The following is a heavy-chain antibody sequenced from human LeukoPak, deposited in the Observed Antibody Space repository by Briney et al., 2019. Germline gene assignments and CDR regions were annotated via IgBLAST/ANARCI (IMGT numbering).Heavy chain of an antibody. V-gene: IGHV4-34*01. CDR3: ARGGIIGTTNNWFDP. D-gene: IGHD1-20*01. CDR1: GGSFSGFY. J-gene: IGHJ5*02. Sequence: SETLSLTCAVYGGSFSGFYWNWLRQPPGQGLEWIGEINHSGTTYYNPSLKSRITMSVDTSENQFSLRLNSVTAADTAMYYCARGGIIGTTNNWFDPWGQATLVTVSS. CDR2: INHSGTT.